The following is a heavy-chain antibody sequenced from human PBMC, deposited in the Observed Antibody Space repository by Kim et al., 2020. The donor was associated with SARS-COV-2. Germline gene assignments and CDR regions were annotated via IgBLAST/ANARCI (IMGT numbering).Heavy chain of an antibody. CDR2: ISAYNGNT. CDR1: GYTFTSYG. Sequence: ASVKVSCKASGYTFTSYGISWVRQAPGQGLEWMGWISAYNGNTNYAQKLQGRVTMTTDTSTSTAYMELRSLRSDDTAVYYCARDGFLGYCSSTSCYYYYGMEVWGHGTTVTVSS. J-gene: IGHJ6*02. V-gene: IGHV1-18*04. CDR3: ARDGFLGYCSSTSCYYYYGMEV. D-gene: IGHD2-2*01.